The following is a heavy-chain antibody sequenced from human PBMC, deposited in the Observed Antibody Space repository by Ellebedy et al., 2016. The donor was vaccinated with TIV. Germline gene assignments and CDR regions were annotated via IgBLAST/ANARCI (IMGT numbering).Heavy chain of an antibody. D-gene: IGHD6-19*01. CDR3: ASGRSGWYVY. CDR2: IYYSGST. J-gene: IGHJ4*02. Sequence: MPSETLSLTCTVSGGSISSSSYYWGWIRQPPGKGLEWIGSIYYSGSTYYNPSLKSRVTISVDTSKNQFSLKLSSVTAADTAVYYCASGRSGWYVYWGQGTLVTVSS. CDR1: GGSISSSSYY. V-gene: IGHV4-39*01.